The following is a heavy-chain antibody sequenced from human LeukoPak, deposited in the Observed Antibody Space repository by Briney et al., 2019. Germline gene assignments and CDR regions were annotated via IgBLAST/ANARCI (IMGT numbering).Heavy chain of an antibody. V-gene: IGHV3-23*01. J-gene: IGHJ4*02. CDR2: ISGSAGST. D-gene: IGHD1-14*01. Sequence: GGSLRLSCAASGFTFTSYAVTWVRQAPGKGLEWVSGISGSAGSTYYADSVQGRFTISRDNSKNTLYLEMNSLSPDDTAVYYCARGVEPLAANTLAYWGQGILVTVSS. CDR3: ARGVEPLAANTLAY. CDR1: GFTFTSYA.